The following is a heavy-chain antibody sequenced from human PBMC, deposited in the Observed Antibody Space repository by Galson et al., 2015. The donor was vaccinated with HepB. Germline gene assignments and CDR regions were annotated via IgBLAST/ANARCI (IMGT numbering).Heavy chain of an antibody. CDR3: ARHRLTSYYYDSSGYNYFDY. J-gene: IGHJ4*02. Sequence: QSGAEVKKPGESLKISCKGSGYSFTSYWIGWVRQMPGKGLEWMGIIYPGDSDTRYSPSFQGQVTISADKSISTAYLQWSSLKASNTAMYYCARHRLTSYYYDSSGYNYFDYWGQGTLVTVSS. CDR2: IYPGDSDT. D-gene: IGHD3-22*01. V-gene: IGHV5-51*01. CDR1: GYSFTSYW.